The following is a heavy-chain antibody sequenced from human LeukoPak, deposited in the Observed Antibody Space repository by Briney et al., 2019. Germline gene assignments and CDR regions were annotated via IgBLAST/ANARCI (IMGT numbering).Heavy chain of an antibody. D-gene: IGHD3-22*01. J-gene: IGHJ4*02. CDR2: ISGSGSTI. CDR3: ARDFTPYYYDSSGYPRFGY. Sequence: GGSLRLSCAASGFTFSSYEMNWVRQAPGKGLEWVSYISGSGSTIYYADSVKGRFTISRDNAKNSLYLQMNSLRAEDTAVYYCARDFTPYYYDSSGYPRFGYWGQGTLVTVSS. V-gene: IGHV3-48*03. CDR1: GFTFSSYE.